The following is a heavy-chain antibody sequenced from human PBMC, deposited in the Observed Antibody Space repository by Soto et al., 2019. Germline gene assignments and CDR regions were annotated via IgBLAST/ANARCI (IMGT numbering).Heavy chain of an antibody. CDR3: APTMNTSGWFEP. CDR2: ICHSGGT. J-gene: IGHJ5*02. Sequence: PSKTLYLNCVVSGGPINSGRYSWGWNRQAPGKGLEWIGYICHSGGTCYNPSLKSRVTPSIDRTKNQLSMKLTSVTVADTAGAFCAPTMNTSGWFEPWGQGTLVTVTS. CDR1: GGPINSGRYS. V-gene: IGHV4-30-2*01. D-gene: IGHD3-10*01.